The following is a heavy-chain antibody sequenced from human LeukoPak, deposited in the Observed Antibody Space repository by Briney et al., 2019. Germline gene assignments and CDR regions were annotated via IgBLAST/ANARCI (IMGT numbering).Heavy chain of an antibody. CDR1: GYIFTGYY. CDR2: INPNSGGT. J-gene: IGHJ4*02. V-gene: IGHV1-2*06. CDR3: ARAYGDYEYDY. Sequence: ASVKVSRKASGYIFTGYYMHWVRQAPGQGLEWMGRINPNSGGTNYAQKSQGRATMTRDTSISTAYMELSRLRSDDTAVYYCARAYGDYEYDYWGQGTLVTVSS. D-gene: IGHD4-17*01.